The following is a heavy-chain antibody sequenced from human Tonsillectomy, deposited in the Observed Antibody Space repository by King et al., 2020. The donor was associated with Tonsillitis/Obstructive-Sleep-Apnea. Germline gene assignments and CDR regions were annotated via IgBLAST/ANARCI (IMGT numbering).Heavy chain of an antibody. CDR2: IYYSGST. J-gene: IGHJ6*02. D-gene: IGHD4-11*01. CDR1: GGSISSYC. Sequence: VQLQESGPGLVKPSETLSLTCTVSGGSISSYCWSWLRQPPGKGLEWIGYIYYSGSTKYNPSLKSRVTISVDTAKNQFSLKLCSVTAADTAVYYCASLVSTVTTSGFYYYYYVMDVWGQGTTVTFSS. CDR3: ASLVSTVTTSGFYYYYYVMDV. V-gene: IGHV4-59*08.